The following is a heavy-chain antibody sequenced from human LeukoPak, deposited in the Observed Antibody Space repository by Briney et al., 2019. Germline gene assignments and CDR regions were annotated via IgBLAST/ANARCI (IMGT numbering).Heavy chain of an antibody. CDR3: ARDGTAAGLYFDL. CDR2: IRQDGGEK. V-gene: IGHV3-7*01. Sequence: GGSLRLSCAVAGFTFTDYWMNWVRQAPGKGLEWVASIRQDGGEKSYVDSVKGRFTISRDNTKSSLYLQINSLRAEDTAVYYCARDGTAAGLYFDLWGQGTLVTVSS. J-gene: IGHJ4*01. CDR1: GFTFTDYW. D-gene: IGHD6-13*01.